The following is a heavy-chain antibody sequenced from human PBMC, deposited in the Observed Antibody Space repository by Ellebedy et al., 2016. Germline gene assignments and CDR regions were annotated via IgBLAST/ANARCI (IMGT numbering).Heavy chain of an antibody. CDR1: GGTFSSHA. J-gene: IGHJ1*01. V-gene: IGHV1-69*13. D-gene: IGHD6-19*01. CDR2: IIPIFGTA. Sequence: ASVKVSCKASGGTFSSHAISWARQAPGQGLEWMGGIIPIFGTANYAQKFQGRVTITADESTSTAYMELSSLRSEDTAVYYCARGGRADSGWFEYFQHWGQGTLVTVSS. CDR3: ARGGRADSGWFEYFQH.